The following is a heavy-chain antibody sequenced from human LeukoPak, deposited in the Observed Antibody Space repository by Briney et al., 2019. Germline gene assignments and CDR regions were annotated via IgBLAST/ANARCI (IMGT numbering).Heavy chain of an antibody. V-gene: IGHV4-34*01. CDR3: ARGNHRDGDFGCWFDP. CDR1: GGSFSGYY. J-gene: IGHJ5*02. CDR2: INHSGGT. Sequence: PSETLSLTCAVYGGSFSGYYWTWIRQPPGKGLEWIGEINHSGGTNYNPSLKSRVTISVDTSKNQFSLNLSSVTAADTAVYYCARGNHRDGDFGCWFDPWGQGTLVTVSS. D-gene: IGHD4-17*01.